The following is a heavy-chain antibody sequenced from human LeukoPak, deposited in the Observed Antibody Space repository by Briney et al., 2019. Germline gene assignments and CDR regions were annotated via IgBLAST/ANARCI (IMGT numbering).Heavy chain of an antibody. Sequence: GGSLRLSCAASGFTFSSYAMSWIRQAPGKGLEWVSYISSSGSTIYYADSVKGRFTISRDNAKNSLYLQMNSLRAEDTAVYYCARPYGSGSYSSWGQGTLVTVSS. V-gene: IGHV3-11*01. CDR2: ISSSGSTI. CDR3: ARPYGSGSYSS. D-gene: IGHD3-10*01. CDR1: GFTFSSYA. J-gene: IGHJ5*02.